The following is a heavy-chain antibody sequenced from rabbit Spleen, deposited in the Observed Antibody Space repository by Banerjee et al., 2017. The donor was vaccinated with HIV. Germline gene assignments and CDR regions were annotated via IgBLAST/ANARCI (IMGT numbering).Heavy chain of an antibody. D-gene: IGHD1-1*01. CDR2: IDAGSSGFT. Sequence: QEQLVESGGGLVKPGASLTLICTASGFSFSSGYDMCWVRQAPGKGLEWIACIDAGSSGFTYFATWAKGRFTISKISSTTVTLQMTRLTAADTATYFCARDTSSSFSSYGMDLWGPGTLVTVS. CDR1: GFSFSSGYD. CDR3: ARDTSSSFSSYGMDL. J-gene: IGHJ6*01. V-gene: IGHV1S45*01.